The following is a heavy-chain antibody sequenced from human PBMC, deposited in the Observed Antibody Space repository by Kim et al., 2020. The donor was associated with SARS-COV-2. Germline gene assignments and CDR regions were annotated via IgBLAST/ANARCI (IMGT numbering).Heavy chain of an antibody. CDR3: ARVKSWYAPYFDY. Sequence: SETLSLTCAVYGGSFSGYYWSWIRQPPGKGLEWIGEINHSGSTNYNPSLKSRVTISVDTSKNQFSLKLSSVTAADTAVYYCARVKSWYAPYFDYWGQGTLVTVSS. J-gene: IGHJ4*02. CDR2: INHSGST. V-gene: IGHV4-34*01. CDR1: GGSFSGYY. D-gene: IGHD6-13*01.